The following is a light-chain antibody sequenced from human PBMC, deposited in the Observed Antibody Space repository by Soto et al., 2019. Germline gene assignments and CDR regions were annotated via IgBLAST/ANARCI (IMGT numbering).Light chain of an antibody. J-gene: IGKJ1*01. V-gene: IGKV1-9*01. CDR2: AAS. CDR3: QRLQA. CDR1: QGISSY. Sequence: DIQLTQSPSFLSASVGDRVTITCRASQGISSYLAWYQQIPGKDPKLLIFAASTLQSGVRSRFSGSGSRTEFTLTISDLQPEDFANYYCQRLQAFGQGTRVEMK.